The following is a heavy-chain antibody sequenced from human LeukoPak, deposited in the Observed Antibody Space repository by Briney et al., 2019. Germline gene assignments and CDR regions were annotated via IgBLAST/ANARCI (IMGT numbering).Heavy chain of an antibody. Sequence: SETLSLTCIVSRASVSSSGHYWGWLRQPPGKGLEWIGTIYYSGNTFYNPSLKSRVTISVDTSKNQFSLKLSSVTAADTAVYYCARDSITMVRGVTGHWYFDLWGRGTLVTVSS. J-gene: IGHJ2*01. V-gene: IGHV4-39*07. CDR3: ARDSITMVRGVTGHWYFDL. D-gene: IGHD3-10*01. CDR2: IYYSGNT. CDR1: RASVSSSGHY.